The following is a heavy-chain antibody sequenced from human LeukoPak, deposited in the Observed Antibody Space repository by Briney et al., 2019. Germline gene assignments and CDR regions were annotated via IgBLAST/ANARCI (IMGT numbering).Heavy chain of an antibody. CDR3: ARARGDYYDSSGYYSAFDY. CDR1: GGPFSGYY. J-gene: IGHJ4*02. D-gene: IGHD3-22*01. Sequence: PSETLSLTCAVYGGPFSGYYWSWIRQPPGKGLEWIGGINHSGSANYNPSLKSRVTISVDMSKNQFSLKLNSVTAADTAVYYCARARGDYYDSSGYYSAFDYWGQGTLVTVSS. CDR2: INHSGSA. V-gene: IGHV4-34*01.